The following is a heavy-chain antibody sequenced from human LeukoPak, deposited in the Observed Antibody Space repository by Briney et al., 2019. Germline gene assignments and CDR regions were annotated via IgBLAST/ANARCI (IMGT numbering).Heavy chain of an antibody. CDR2: INPSGGST. D-gene: IGHD3-9*01. Sequence: GASVKVSCKASGYTFTSYYMHWVRQAPGQGLEWMGIINPSGGSTSYAQKFQGRVTMTRDTSTSTVYMELSSLRSEDTAVYYCARGESNYDILTGYLDYWGQGTLVTISS. V-gene: IGHV1-46*03. CDR3: ARGESNYDILTGYLDY. CDR1: GYTFTSYY. J-gene: IGHJ4*02.